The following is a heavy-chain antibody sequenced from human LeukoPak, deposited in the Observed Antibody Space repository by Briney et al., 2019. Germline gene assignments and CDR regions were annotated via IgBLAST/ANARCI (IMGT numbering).Heavy chain of an antibody. Sequence: SETLSLTCTVSGGSISSSSYYWGWIRQPPGKGLEWIGTIYYSGSTYYNPSLKGRVTISVDTSKNQFSLKLSSVTAADTAVYYCARESDRYCSSTSCPNWYDPWGQGTLVTVSS. V-gene: IGHV4-39*07. J-gene: IGHJ5*02. CDR2: IYYSGST. D-gene: IGHD2-2*01. CDR1: GGSISSSSYY. CDR3: ARESDRYCSSTSCPNWYDP.